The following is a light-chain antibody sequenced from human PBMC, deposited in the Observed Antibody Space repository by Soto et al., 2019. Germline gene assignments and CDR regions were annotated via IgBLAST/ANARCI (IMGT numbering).Light chain of an antibody. J-gene: IGKJ4*01. CDR2: DVS. CDR3: QQRCNWPPVT. V-gene: IGKV3-11*01. CDR1: RSLSRC. Sequence: EIVLTQSPATLSLSPGERATLSCRASRSLSRCLAWYQQKPGQPPRLLIYDVSDRSTGIPARFSGSGSGTDFTLTISSLEPEDFAVYYCQQRCNWPPVTFGGGTKLEIK.